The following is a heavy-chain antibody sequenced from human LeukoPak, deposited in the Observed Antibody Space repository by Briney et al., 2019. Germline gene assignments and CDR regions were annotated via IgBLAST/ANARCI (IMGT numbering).Heavy chain of an antibody. Sequence: PGGSLRLSCAASAFIFSRYGMHWVRQAPGKGLEWVAFIQSDGDNKYYGDSVKGRFTISRDNSKNTLYLQMNSLRAEDTAVYYCAKDSQDSSGYYYYYYYYMDVWGKGTTVTVSS. V-gene: IGHV3-30*02. D-gene: IGHD3-22*01. J-gene: IGHJ6*03. CDR1: AFIFSRYG. CDR2: IQSDGDNK. CDR3: AKDSQDSSGYYYYYYYYMDV.